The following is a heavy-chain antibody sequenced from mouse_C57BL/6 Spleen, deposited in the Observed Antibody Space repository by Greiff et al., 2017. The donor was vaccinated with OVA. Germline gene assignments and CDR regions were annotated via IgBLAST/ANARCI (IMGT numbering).Heavy chain of an antibody. Sequence: LQESGAELVRPGSSVKLSCKASYFAFMASAMHWVKQRPGHGLEWIGSFTMYSDATEYSENFKGKATLTANTSSSTAYMELSSLTSEDSAVYYCASGGLLGAMDYWGQGTSVTVSS. J-gene: IGHJ4*01. CDR1: YFAFMASA. CDR2: FTMYSDAT. D-gene: IGHD1-1*02. V-gene: IGHV1-49*01. CDR3: ASGGLLGAMDY.